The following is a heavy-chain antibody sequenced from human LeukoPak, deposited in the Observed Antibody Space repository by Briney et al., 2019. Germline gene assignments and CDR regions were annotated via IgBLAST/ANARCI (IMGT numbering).Heavy chain of an antibody. Sequence: GASVKVSCKASGYTFTSYYMHWVRQAPGQGLEWMGIINPSGGSTSYAQKFQGRVTMTRDTSTSTVYMELSSLRSEDTAVYYCARDTAGTYSWNWFDPRGQGTLVTVSS. V-gene: IGHV1-46*03. CDR3: ARDTAGTYSWNWFDP. D-gene: IGHD1-1*01. CDR2: INPSGGST. CDR1: GYTFTSYY. J-gene: IGHJ5*02.